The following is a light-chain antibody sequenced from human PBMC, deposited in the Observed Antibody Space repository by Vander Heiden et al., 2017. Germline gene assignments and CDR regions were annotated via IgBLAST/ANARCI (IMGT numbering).Light chain of an antibody. Sequence: QSALTQPASVSGSPGQSIPISCTGTSTDVANYTLVSWYQQHPGKAPKFMIYEVNKRPSGVSNRFSGSKSDNTASLTISGLQAEDEGDYYCCSYAGSTTYVFGTGTKVSVL. CDR1: STDVANYTL. J-gene: IGLJ1*01. CDR2: EVN. CDR3: CSYAGSTTYV. V-gene: IGLV2-23*02.